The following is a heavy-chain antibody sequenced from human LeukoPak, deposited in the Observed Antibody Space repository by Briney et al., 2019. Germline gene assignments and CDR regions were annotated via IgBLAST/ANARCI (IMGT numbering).Heavy chain of an antibody. CDR1: GYTFTGYY. Sequence: GASVKVSCKASGYTFTGYYMHWVRQAPGQGLEWMGWMNPNSGNTGYAQKFQGRVTMTRNTSISTAYMELSSLRSEDTAVYYCATTLDYGDYVGFDPWGQGTLVTVSS. CDR2: MNPNSGNT. CDR3: ATTLDYGDYVGFDP. D-gene: IGHD4-17*01. V-gene: IGHV1-8*02. J-gene: IGHJ5*02.